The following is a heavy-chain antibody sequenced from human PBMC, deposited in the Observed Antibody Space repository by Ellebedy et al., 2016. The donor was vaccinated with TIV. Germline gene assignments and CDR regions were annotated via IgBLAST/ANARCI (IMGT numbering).Heavy chain of an antibody. CDR1: GFTFSTYA. V-gene: IGHV3-23*01. D-gene: IGHD3-22*01. CDR3: ATDPDGLYYYDGGLDY. CDR2: ITGSGGDT. Sequence: GESLKISCAASGFTFSTYAMSWVRQAPGKGLEWVSGITGSGGDTYYADSVKGRFTISRDNSKNTLSLQMNSLRAEETAVYYCATDPDGLYYYDGGLDYWGQGTLVTVSS. J-gene: IGHJ4*02.